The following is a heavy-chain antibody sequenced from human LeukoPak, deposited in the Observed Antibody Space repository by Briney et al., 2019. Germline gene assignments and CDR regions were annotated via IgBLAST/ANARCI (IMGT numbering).Heavy chain of an antibody. D-gene: IGHD3-10*01. CDR1: GFTFSSYA. J-gene: IGHJ4*02. CDR3: ASAGAPGRNYAGLDY. V-gene: IGHV3-30-3*01. Sequence: GGSLRLSCAASGFTFSSYAMHWVRQAPGKGLEWVAVISYNGINKYYADSVKGRFTISRDSSKNTLYLQMNSLRPEDTAVYYCASAGAPGRNYAGLDYWGQGTLVTVSS. CDR2: ISYNGINK.